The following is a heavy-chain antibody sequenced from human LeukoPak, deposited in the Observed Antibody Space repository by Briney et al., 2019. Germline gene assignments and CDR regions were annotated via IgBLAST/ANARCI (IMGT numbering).Heavy chain of an antibody. CDR2: IDYSGST. J-gene: IGHJ6*03. CDR3: ARRRRAMVRGLSGYYYYYMDV. CDR1: GASLSSSSDY. D-gene: IGHD3-10*01. Sequence: SETLSLTCTVSGASLSSSSDYWGWIRQPPGKGLEWIGSIDYSGSTFYNPSLKSRVTIFVDTSKNQFSLKLSSVTAADTAMYYCARRRRAMVRGLSGYYYYYMDVWGKGTTVTVSS. V-gene: IGHV4-39*01.